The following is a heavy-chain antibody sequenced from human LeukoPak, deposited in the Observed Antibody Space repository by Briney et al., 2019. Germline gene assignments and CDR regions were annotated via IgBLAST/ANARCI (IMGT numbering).Heavy chain of an antibody. CDR3: AKDIREWLLQGPEPT. Sequence: GGSLRLSCAASGFTFSSYEMNWVRQAPGKGLEWVSYISSSGSTIYYADSVKGRFTISRHNAKNSLYLQMNRLRAEDTAVYYCAKDIREWLLQGPEPTWRQGHLVTVTS. J-gene: IGHJ1*01. CDR2: ISSSGSTI. V-gene: IGHV3-48*03. CDR1: GFTFSSYE. D-gene: IGHD6-19*01.